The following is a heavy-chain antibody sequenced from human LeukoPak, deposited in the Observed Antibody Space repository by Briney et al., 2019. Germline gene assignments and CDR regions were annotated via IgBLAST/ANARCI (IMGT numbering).Heavy chain of an antibody. CDR3: ARGVGKMATRCDD. V-gene: IGHV4-31*03. CDR1: GRSISSGDYH. Sequence: SLTCTVSGRSISSGDYHWPRIRQHPGKGVQRIGYVYYSGSTYKNPSRKSRVTISVDTSKKQFSLKLSSVTAADTAVYYCARGVGKMATRCDDWGQGTLVTVSS. D-gene: IGHD5-24*01. CDR2: VYYSGST. J-gene: IGHJ4*02.